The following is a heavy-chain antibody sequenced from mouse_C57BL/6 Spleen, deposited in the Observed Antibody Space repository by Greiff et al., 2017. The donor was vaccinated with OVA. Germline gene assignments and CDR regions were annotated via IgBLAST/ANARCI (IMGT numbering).Heavy chain of an antibody. Sequence: EVQLQQSGPELVKPGASVKISCKASGYTFTDYYMNWVKQSHGKSLEWIGDINPNNGGTSYNQKFKGKATLTVDKSSSTAYMELRSLTSEDSAVYYCAINWDGYWGQGTTLTVSS. CDR1: GYTFTDYY. D-gene: IGHD4-1*01. V-gene: IGHV1-26*01. J-gene: IGHJ2*01. CDR3: AINWDGY. CDR2: INPNNGGT.